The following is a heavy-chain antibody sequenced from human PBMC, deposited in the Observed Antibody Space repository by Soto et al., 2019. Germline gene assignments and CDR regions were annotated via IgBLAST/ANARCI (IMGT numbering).Heavy chain of an antibody. CDR2: ISDNGRGT. J-gene: IGHJ4*02. Sequence: GGSLRLSCSASGFTFSTYHMHWVRQAPGKGLEYVSAISDNGRGTYYADSVKGRFTISRDNSKSTLYLQMISLRVEDTAVYYCVPSPAAINTRGPGYWGKGTVVTVSS. CDR1: GFTFSTYH. D-gene: IGHD3-22*01. CDR3: VPSPAAINTRGPGY. V-gene: IGHV3-64D*08.